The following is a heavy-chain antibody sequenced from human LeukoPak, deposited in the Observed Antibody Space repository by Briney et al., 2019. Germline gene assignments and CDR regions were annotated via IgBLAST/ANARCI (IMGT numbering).Heavy chain of an antibody. CDR3: ARDIGGWDRFDS. D-gene: IGHD1-26*01. CDR1: GFPFSSYS. V-gene: IGHV3-21*01. J-gene: IGHJ4*02. CDR2: SSSSSYI. Sequence: GGSLRLSCAASGFPFSSYSMNWVRQAPGKGLEWVSSSSSSSYIYYADSVKGRFTISRENAKNSLYLQMNSLRVEDTAIYYCARDIGGWDRFDSWGQGTLVTVSS.